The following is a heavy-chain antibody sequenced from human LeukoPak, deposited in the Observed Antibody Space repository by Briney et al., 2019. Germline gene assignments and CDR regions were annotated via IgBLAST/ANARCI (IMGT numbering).Heavy chain of an antibody. D-gene: IGHD1-26*01. J-gene: IGHJ6*03. V-gene: IGHV4-59*11. Sequence: SETLSLTCTVSGGSISSHYWSWIRQPPGRGLEWIGYIYYSGSTNYNPSLKSRVTISVDTSKNQFSLKLSSVTAADTAVYYCARDVRATTPMGDYYYYMDVWGKGTTVTVSS. CDR1: GGSISSHY. CDR2: IYYSGST. CDR3: ARDVRATTPMGDYYYYMDV.